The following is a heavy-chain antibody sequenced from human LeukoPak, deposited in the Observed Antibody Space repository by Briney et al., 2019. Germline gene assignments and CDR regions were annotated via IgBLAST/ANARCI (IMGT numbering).Heavy chain of an antibody. Sequence: GGSLRLSCAASGFTFSSYEMNWVRQAPGKGLEWASYISSSGSTIYYADSVKGRFTISRDNAKNSLYLQMNSLRAEDTAVYYCARDWDYDILTGYRGHAFDIWGQGTMVTVSS. D-gene: IGHD3-9*01. CDR2: ISSSGSTI. CDR3: ARDWDYDILTGYRGHAFDI. V-gene: IGHV3-48*03. CDR1: GFTFSSYE. J-gene: IGHJ3*02.